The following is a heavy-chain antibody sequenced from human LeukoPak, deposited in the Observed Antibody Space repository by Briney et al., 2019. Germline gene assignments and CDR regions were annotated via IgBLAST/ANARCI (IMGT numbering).Heavy chain of an antibody. CDR2: IIPIFGTA. Sequence: EASVKVSCKASGGTFSSYAISWVRQAPGQGLEWMGGIIPIFGTANYAQKFQGRVTITADESTSTAYMELSSLRSEDTAVYYCARVRRWKLYYFDYWGQGTLVTVSS. V-gene: IGHV1-69*13. CDR3: ARVRRWKLYYFDY. CDR1: GGTFSSYA. J-gene: IGHJ4*02. D-gene: IGHD2-15*01.